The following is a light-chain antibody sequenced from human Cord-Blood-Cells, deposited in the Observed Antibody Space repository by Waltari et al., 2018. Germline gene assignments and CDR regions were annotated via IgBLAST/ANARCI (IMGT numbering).Light chain of an antibody. CDR2: GKC. J-gene: IGLJ3*02. V-gene: IGLV1-40*01. CDR1: NSNILAVYH. CDR3: QSYDSRRRGWG. Sequence: QSVLTHPPSVSGAPGLRVTISCPRSNSNILAVYHVHWYQQLPGKAPKLLIDGKCNRHSGVPDRVSGSKSGTSAALAIPGLHAEDEADYCCQSYDSRRRGWGFGGWTKLTAL.